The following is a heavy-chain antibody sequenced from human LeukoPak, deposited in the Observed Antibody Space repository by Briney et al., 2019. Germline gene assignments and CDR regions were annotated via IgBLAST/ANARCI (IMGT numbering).Heavy chain of an antibody. V-gene: IGHV3-15*01. Sequence: GGSLRLSCAASGFTFSSYSMNWVRQAPGKGLEWVGRIKRKTDGGTTDYAAPVKGRFTISRDDSKNTAYLQMNSLKTEDTALYYCTRPNEGNWFDPWGQGTLVTVSS. J-gene: IGHJ5*02. CDR2: IKRKTDGGTT. CDR1: GFTFSSYS. CDR3: TRPNEGNWFDP. D-gene: IGHD2-8*01.